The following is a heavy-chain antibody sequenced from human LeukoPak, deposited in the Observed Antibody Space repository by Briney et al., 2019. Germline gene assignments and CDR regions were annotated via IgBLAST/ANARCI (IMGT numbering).Heavy chain of an antibody. CDR3: ARGIGY. Sequence: GGALRLSCAASGFTFSSYWMHWVRQAPGKGLGWVSRINSDGSSTSYADSVKGRFTISRDNAKNTLYLQMNSLRAEDTAVYYCARGIGYWGQGTLVTVSS. CDR1: GFTFSSYW. V-gene: IGHV3-74*01. J-gene: IGHJ4*02. CDR2: INSDGSST.